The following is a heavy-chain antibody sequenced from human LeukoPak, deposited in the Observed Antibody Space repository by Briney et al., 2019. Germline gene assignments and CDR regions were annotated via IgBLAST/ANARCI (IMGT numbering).Heavy chain of an antibody. CDR2: IYTSGST. V-gene: IGHV4-4*07. J-gene: IGHJ6*03. Sequence: SETLSLTCTVSGGSISRYYWIWIRQPAGKGLEYIGRIYTSGSTNYNPSLKSRVTMSVDTSKNQFSLKLSSVTAADTAVYYCARGSLYDFWSGYYDYYYYYMDVWGKGTTATVSS. CDR3: ARGSLYDFWSGYYDYYYYYMDV. CDR1: GGSISRYY. D-gene: IGHD3-3*01.